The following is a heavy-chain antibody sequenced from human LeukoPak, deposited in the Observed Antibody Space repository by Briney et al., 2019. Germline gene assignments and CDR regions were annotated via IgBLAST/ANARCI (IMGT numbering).Heavy chain of an antibody. V-gene: IGHV4-59*08. Sequence: TSETLSLTCTVSGGFISSYYWSWIRQPPGKGLEWIGYIYYSGSTNYNPSLKSRVTISVDTSKNQFSLKLSSVTAADTAVYYCARHPIGQQLAHFDYWGQGTLVTVSS. CDR2: IYYSGST. J-gene: IGHJ4*02. CDR3: ARHPIGQQLAHFDY. D-gene: IGHD6-13*01. CDR1: GGFISSYY.